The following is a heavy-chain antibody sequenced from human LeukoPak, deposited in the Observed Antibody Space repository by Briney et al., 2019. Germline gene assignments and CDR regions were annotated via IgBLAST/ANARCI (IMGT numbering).Heavy chain of an antibody. D-gene: IGHD6-19*01. CDR3: ARDPQWPPLDYYMDV. CDR1: GFTFSSYE. J-gene: IGHJ6*03. CDR2: ISSSGSTI. V-gene: IGHV3-48*03. Sequence: GGSLRLSCAASGFTFSSYEMNWVRQAPGKGLEWVSYISSSGSTIYYADSVKGRFTISRNNAKNSLYLQMDSLRAEDTAVYYCARDPQWPPLDYYMDVWGKGTTVTVSS.